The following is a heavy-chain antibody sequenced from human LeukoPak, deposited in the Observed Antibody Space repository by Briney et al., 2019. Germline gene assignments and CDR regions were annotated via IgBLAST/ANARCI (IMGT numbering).Heavy chain of an antibody. D-gene: IGHD4-17*01. CDR3: ARCQDYGDYVEVWYFDL. J-gene: IGHJ2*01. CDR1: GFTFSDCY. CDR2: ISSSGSTI. V-gene: IGHV3-11*01. Sequence: GGSLRLSCAASGFTFSDCYMSWIRQAPGKGLEWVSYISSSGSTIYYADSVKGRFTISRDNAKNSLYLQMNSLRAEDTAVYYCARCQDYGDYVEVWYFDLWGRGTLVTVSS.